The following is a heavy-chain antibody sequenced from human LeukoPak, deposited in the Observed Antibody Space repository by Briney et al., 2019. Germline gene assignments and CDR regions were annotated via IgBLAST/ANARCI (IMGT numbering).Heavy chain of an antibody. CDR1: RFTFEDYT. CDR3: VKDLSYESSGSFFDS. CDR2: ISWDGTT. J-gene: IGHJ4*02. D-gene: IGHD3-22*01. Sequence: GGSLRLSCAASRFTFEDYTMHWVRQAPGKTLEWVSLISWDGTTYYRDSVKGRFTISRDNSKDPLYLQMDSLRSEDTAFYYCVKDLSYESSGSFFDSWGQGTLLTVS. V-gene: IGHV3-43*01.